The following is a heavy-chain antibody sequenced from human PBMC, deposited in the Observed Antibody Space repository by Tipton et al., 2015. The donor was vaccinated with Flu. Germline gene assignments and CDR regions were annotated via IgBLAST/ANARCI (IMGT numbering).Heavy chain of an antibody. CDR2: ISSAGSNK. CDR3: ARWYGGSWSCFGY. J-gene: IGHJ4*02. D-gene: IGHD6-13*01. CDR1: GFTFTTYA. V-gene: IGHV3-30-3*01. Sequence: SLRLSCAASGFTFTTYAINWVRQAPGKGLEWVALISSAGSNKYYADSVKGRFTISRDNSKNTLYLQMNSLRTEDTAVYYCARWYGGSWSCFGYWGQGALVTVSS.